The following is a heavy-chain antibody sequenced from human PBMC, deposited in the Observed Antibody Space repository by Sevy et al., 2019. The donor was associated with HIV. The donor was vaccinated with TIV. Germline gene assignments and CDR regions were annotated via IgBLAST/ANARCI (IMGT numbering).Heavy chain of an antibody. CDR3: ARDEGGYDPLDY. CDR1: GFTFTSYT. CDR2: ISYSAEYI. J-gene: IGHJ4*02. D-gene: IGHD3-16*01. V-gene: IGHV3-21*01. Sequence: GGSLRLSCATSGFTFTSYTMNWVRQAPGKGLEWVSSISYSAEYIYYADSVKRRFTISRDNAKNSLFLQMNSLRVEDTAVYYCARDEGGYDPLDYWGQGTLVTVSS.